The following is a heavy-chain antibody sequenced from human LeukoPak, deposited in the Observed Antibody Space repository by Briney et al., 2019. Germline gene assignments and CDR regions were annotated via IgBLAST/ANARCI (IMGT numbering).Heavy chain of an antibody. D-gene: IGHD2/OR15-2a*01. J-gene: IGHJ4*02. CDR3: ARPSTSFLYFDY. CDR1: GGSFSGYY. CDR2: IYYSGST. V-gene: IGHV4-34*01. Sequence: PSETLSLTCAVYGGSFSGYYWSWIRQPPGEGLEWIGTIYYSGSTYYNPSLKSRVTISVDTSKNQFSLKLTSMIAADTAVYFCARPSTSFLYFDYWGQGTLVTVSS.